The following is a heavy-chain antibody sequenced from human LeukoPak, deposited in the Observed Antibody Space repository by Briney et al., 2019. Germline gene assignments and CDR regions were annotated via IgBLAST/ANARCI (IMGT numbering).Heavy chain of an antibody. CDR1: GFTFSSHW. J-gene: IGHJ4*02. D-gene: IGHD3-16*01. V-gene: IGHV3-7*01. CDR2: IKQDGSEK. CDR3: ARVNDYVWGSAPSDY. Sequence: GGSLRLFCAASGFTFSSHWMSWARQAPGRGLEWVANIKQDGSEKYYVDSVKGRFTISRDNAKNSLYLQMHSLRDEDTAVYYCARVNDYVWGSAPSDYWGQGTLVTVSS.